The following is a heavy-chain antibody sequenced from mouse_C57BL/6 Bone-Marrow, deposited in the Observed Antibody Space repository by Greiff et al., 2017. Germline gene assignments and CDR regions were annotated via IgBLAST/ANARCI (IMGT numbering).Heavy chain of an antibody. CDR1: GYTFTSYW. V-gene: IGHV1-50*01. CDR2: IDPSDSYT. Sequence: VQLQQSGAELVKPGASVKLSCKASGYTFTSYWMQWVKQRPGQGLEWIGEIDPSDSYTNYNQKFKGKATLPVDTSSSTAYMQLSSLTSEDSAVYYCARESSGFDYWGQGTTLTVSS. J-gene: IGHJ2*01. CDR3: ARESSGFDY. D-gene: IGHD3-2*02.